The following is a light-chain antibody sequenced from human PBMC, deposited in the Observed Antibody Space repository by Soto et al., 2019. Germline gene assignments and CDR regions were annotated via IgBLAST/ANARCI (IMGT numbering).Light chain of an antibody. J-gene: IGKJ1*01. CDR2: GAS. Sequence: EIVLTQSPGTLSLSPGERATLSCRASQSVSSSYLAWYQQKPGQAPRLLIYGASSRATGIPDRFSGSGSGTDFTLTISKLDPEDFAVYYCQQYGSSPQTFGQGTRWIS. CDR3: QQYGSSPQT. V-gene: IGKV3-20*01. CDR1: QSVSSSY.